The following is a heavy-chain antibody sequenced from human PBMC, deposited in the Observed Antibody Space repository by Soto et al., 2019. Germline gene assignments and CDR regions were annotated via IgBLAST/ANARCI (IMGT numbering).Heavy chain of an antibody. CDR3: ARLVWSYGTWFDP. J-gene: IGHJ5*02. CDR1: GGSISRYY. D-gene: IGHD5-18*01. CDR2: IYYSGST. V-gene: IGHV4-59*08. Sequence: PSETLSLTCTVSGGSISRYYWSWIRQPPGKGLEWIGYIYYSGSTNYNPSLKSRVTISVDTSKNQFSLKLSSVTAADTAVYYCARLVWSYGTWFDPWGRGTLVTVS.